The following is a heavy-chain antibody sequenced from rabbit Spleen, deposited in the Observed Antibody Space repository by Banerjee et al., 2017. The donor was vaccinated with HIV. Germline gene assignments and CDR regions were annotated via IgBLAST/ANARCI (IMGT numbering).Heavy chain of an antibody. D-gene: IGHD8-1*01. CDR2: IYGGSSGST. Sequence: QSLEESGGDLVKPGASLTLTCTASGFSFSSSYYMCWVRQAPGKGLEWISCIYGGSSGSTYYASWAKGRFTCSKTSSTTVTLQMTSLTVADTATYFCARDTGSSFSSYGMDLWGQGTLVTVS. V-gene: IGHV1S40*01. CDR3: ARDTGSSFSSYGMDL. J-gene: IGHJ6*01. CDR1: GFSFSSSYY.